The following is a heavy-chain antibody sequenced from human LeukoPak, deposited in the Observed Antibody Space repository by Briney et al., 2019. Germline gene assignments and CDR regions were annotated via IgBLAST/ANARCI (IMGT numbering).Heavy chain of an antibody. CDR2: IYYSGST. J-gene: IGHJ6*03. V-gene: IGHV4-39*07. Sequence: SETLSLTCTVSGGSISSSSYYWGWIRQPPGKGLEWIGSIYYSGSTYYNPSLKSRVTISVDTSKNQFSLKLSSVTAADTAVYYCARALGVRYFDWLPYYYYYMDVWGKGTTVTVSS. CDR3: ARALGVRYFDWLPYYYYYMDV. CDR1: GGSISSSSYY. D-gene: IGHD3-9*01.